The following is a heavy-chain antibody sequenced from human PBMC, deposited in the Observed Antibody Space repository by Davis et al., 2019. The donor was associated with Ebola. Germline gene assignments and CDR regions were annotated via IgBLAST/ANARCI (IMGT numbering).Heavy chain of an antibody. CDR1: GLIFNNYW. V-gene: IGHV3-7*01. J-gene: IGHJ4*02. CDR2: IKEDGGEK. CDR3: ARVRGGYYSDY. Sequence: GGSLRLSCAASGLIFNNYWMSWIRQAPGKGPEWVAIIKEDGGEKYYADSVKGRFTISRDNAKNSLYLQMNSLRDEDTAVYYCARVRGGYYSDYWGQGTLVTVSS. D-gene: IGHD3-22*01.